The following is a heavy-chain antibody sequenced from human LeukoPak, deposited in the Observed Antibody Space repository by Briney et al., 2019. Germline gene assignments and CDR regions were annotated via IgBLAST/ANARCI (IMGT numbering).Heavy chain of an antibody. V-gene: IGHV4-61*02. D-gene: IGHD2-2*01. Sequence: SQTLSLTCTVSGGSISSGSYYWSWIRQPAGKGLEWIGRIYTSGSTNYNPSLKSRVTISVDTSKNQFSLKLSSVTAADTAVYYCARDRQLLSDYWGQGTLVTVSS. CDR2: IYTSGST. CDR1: GGSISSGSYY. CDR3: ARDRQLLSDY. J-gene: IGHJ4*02.